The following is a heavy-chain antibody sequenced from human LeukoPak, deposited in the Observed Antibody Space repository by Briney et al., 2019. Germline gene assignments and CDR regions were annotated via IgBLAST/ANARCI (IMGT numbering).Heavy chain of an antibody. D-gene: IGHD3-10*01. CDR2: VNHIGST. CDR1: GGSFSGYY. CDR3: ARGRDVFSWFGDLVN. J-gene: IGHJ4*02. Sequence: SETLSLTCAVYGGSFSGYYWSWIRQPPGKGLEWIGEVNHIGSTNYNPSLKSRVTTSVDTSKNQFSLKLSSVTAADTAVYYCARGRDVFSWFGDLVNWGQGTLVTVSS. V-gene: IGHV4-34*01.